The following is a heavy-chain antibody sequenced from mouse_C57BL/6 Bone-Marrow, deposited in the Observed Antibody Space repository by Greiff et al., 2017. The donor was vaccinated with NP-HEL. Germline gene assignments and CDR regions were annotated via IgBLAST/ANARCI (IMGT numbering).Heavy chain of an antibody. CDR3: ARRGGSSLFYWYFDV. V-gene: IGHV14-2*01. Sequence: EVQVVESGAELVKPGASVKLSCTASGFNIKDYYMHWVKQRTEQGLEWIGRIDPEDGETKYAPKFQGKATITADTSSNTAYLQLSSLTSEDTAVYYCARRGGSSLFYWYFDVWGTGTTVTVSS. J-gene: IGHJ1*03. D-gene: IGHD1-1*01. CDR1: GFNIKDYY. CDR2: IDPEDGET.